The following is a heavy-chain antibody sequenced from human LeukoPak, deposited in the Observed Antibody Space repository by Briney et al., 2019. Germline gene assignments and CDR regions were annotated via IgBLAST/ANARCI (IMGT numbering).Heavy chain of an antibody. CDR1: GFTFSSYS. V-gene: IGHV3-21*01. CDR2: ISSSSSNI. CDR3: ARISLAFGMDV. Sequence: GGSLRLSCAASGFTFSSYSMNWVRQAPGKGLEWVSSISSSSSNIYYADSVKGRFTISRDNAKNSLYLQMNSLRVEDTAVYYCARISLAFGMDVWGQGTTVIVSS. J-gene: IGHJ6*02. D-gene: IGHD3-16*01.